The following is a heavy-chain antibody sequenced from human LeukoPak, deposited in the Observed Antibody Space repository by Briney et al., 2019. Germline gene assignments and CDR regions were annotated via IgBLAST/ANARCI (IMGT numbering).Heavy chain of an antibody. CDR2: IRYDGSNK. Sequence: QPGGSLRLFCAASGFTFSSYGMHWVRQAPGKGLEWVAFIRYDGSNKYYADSVKGRFTISRDNSKNTLYLQMNSLRAEDTAVYYCAKPTDDYSNYFDYWGQGTLVTVSS. D-gene: IGHD4-11*01. J-gene: IGHJ4*02. CDR1: GFTFSSYG. V-gene: IGHV3-30*02. CDR3: AKPTDDYSNYFDY.